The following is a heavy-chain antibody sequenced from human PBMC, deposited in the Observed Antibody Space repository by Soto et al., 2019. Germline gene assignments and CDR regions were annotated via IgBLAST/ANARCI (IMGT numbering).Heavy chain of an antibody. CDR3: AREPIDGMDV. J-gene: IGHJ6*02. CDR1: GGSVNTGDND. V-gene: IGHV4-30-4*01. Sequence: HVQLHQSGPRLLKPSQTLSLECSVIGGSVNTGDNDWSWVRQAPGRGLEWIGYIYHTGNTFYNPALEKRVTMSVDASNNQLSLTLTSVTAADTAVYFCAREPIDGMDVWGQGTNVTVSS. CDR2: IYHTGNT.